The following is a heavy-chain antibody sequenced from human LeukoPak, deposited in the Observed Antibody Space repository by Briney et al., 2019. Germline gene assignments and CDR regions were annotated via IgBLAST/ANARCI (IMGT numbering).Heavy chain of an antibody. CDR1: GFTFSSYA. D-gene: IGHD5-24*01. J-gene: IGHJ4*02. CDR2: ISYDGSNK. CDR3: ARGERDGYTKYYFDY. V-gene: IGHV3-30-3*01. Sequence: GRSLRLSCAASGFTFSSYAMHWVRQAPGKGLEWVAVISYDGSNKYYADSVKGRFTISRDNSKNTLYLQMNSLRAEDTAVYYCARGERDGYTKYYFDYWGQGTLVTVSS.